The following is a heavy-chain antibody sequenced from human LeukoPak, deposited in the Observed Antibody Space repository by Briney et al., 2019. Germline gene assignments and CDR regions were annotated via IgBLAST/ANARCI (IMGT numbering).Heavy chain of an antibody. CDR1: AFTFSTYA. D-gene: IGHD2-8*01. CDR3: ASSLYCTNSRCFIAYFHH. Sequence: GGSLRLSCAASAFTFSTYAMSWVRQAPGKGLEWVSGISNSGGSTPYADSVRGRFTISRDNSKNTLYLQMTSLRAEDTAVYYCASSLYCTNSRCFIAYFHHWGQGTLVTVSS. CDR2: ISNSGGST. V-gene: IGHV3-23*01. J-gene: IGHJ1*01.